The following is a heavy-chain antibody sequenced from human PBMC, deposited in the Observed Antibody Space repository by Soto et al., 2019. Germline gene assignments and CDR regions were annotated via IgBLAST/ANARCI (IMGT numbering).Heavy chain of an antibody. CDR1: GYTFTSYG. J-gene: IGHJ5*02. D-gene: IGHD5-12*01. CDR2: ISVYNGNT. CDR3: ATSYDSGLDP. V-gene: IGHV1-18*04. Sequence: ASVKVSCKASGYTFTSYGISWVRQAPGQGLEWMGWISVYNGNTDYAQKFQGRVTMTTDTSTSTAYMELRSLRSDDTAVYYCATSYDSGLDPWGQGTLVTVSS.